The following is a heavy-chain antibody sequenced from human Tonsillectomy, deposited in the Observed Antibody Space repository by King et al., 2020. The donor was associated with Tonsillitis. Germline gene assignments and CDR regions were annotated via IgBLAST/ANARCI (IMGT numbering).Heavy chain of an antibody. Sequence: QLQESGPGLVKPSETLSLTCTVSGGSISSSSYYWGWIRQPPGKGLEWIGSIYYSGSTYYNPSLKSRVTISVDTSKNQFSLKLSSVTAADTAVYYCASPSTDPAVAGGYFDYWGQGTLVTVSS. J-gene: IGHJ4*02. V-gene: IGHV4-39*01. CDR1: GGSISSSSYY. D-gene: IGHD6-19*01. CDR2: IYYSGST. CDR3: ASPSTDPAVAGGYFDY.